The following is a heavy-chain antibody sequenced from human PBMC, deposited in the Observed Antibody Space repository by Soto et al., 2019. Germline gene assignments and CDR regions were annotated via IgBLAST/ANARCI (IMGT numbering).Heavy chain of an antibody. J-gene: IGHJ4*02. V-gene: IGHV3-30-3*01. CDR3: ARDWSDSSGWYGYFAY. CDR2: ISYDGSNK. D-gene: IGHD6-19*01. CDR1: GFTFSSYA. Sequence: GGSLRLSCAASGFTFSSYAMHWVRQAPGKGLEWVAVISYDGSNKYYADSVKGRFTISRDNSKNTLYLQMNSLRAEDTAVYYCARDWSDSSGWYGYFAYWGQGTLVRVSS.